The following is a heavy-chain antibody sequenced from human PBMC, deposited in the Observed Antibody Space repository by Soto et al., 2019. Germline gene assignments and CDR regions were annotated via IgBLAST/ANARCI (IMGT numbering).Heavy chain of an antibody. Sequence: TSETLSLTCTVSGGSVSSGSYSWSWIRQPPGKGLEWIGYIFYSGSTHYNPSLQSRVTISIDTSKNQFSLKLTSVTAADSAVYYCARVQYSSSWDFDYWRQGTLVTVSS. CDR3: ARVQYSSSWDFDY. J-gene: IGHJ4*02. V-gene: IGHV4-61*01. CDR2: IFYSGST. D-gene: IGHD6-13*01. CDR1: GGSVSSGSYS.